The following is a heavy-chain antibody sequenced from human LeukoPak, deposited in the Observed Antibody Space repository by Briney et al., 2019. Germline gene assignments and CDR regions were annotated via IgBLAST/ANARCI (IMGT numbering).Heavy chain of an antibody. V-gene: IGHV3-21*01. J-gene: IGHJ5*02. Sequence: GRSLRLSCAASGFTFDDHDMHWVRQAPGKGLEWVSSISSSSSYIYYADSVKGRFTISRDNAKNSLYLQMNSLRAEDTAVYYCARLLWFGDFAAPWGQGTLVTVSS. CDR1: GFTFDDHD. CDR2: ISSSSSYI. CDR3: ARLLWFGDFAAP. D-gene: IGHD3-10*01.